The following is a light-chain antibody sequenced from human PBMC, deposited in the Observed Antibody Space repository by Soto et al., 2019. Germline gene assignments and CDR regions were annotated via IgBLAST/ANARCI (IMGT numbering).Light chain of an antibody. V-gene: IGLV2-14*01. CDR3: RANAGASRDV. Sequence: QSALTQPASVSGSPGQSITLSCTGTSNDVGAYNDVSWYQQHPGTAPKLIIYEVSNRPLGVSNRFSGSKSGNTASLTISGLQDEDESYYYCRANAGASRDVFGTGTKVTVL. CDR1: SNDVGAYND. CDR2: EVS. J-gene: IGLJ1*01.